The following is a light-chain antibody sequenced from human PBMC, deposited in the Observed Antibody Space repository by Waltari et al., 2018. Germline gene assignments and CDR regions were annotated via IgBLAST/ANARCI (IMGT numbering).Light chain of an antibody. V-gene: IGKV2-28*01. CDR3: MQSLHTPLT. J-gene: IGKJ1*01. CDR1: QSLLHRNGYNY. CDR2: LGS. Sequence: DIVMTQSPLSLSVTPGEPASISCRSSQSLLHRNGYNYLDWYLQKPGQSPQLLVYLGSNRASGVPDRFSGSGSGTDFTLNISRVEADDVGVYYCMQSLHTPLTFGQGTKVEI.